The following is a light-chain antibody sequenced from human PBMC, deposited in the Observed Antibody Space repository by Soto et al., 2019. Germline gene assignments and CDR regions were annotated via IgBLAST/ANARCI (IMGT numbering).Light chain of an antibody. Sequence: QSVLTQPRSVSGSPGQSFTISCTGTSSDVGGYNYVSWYQQHPGKAPKLMIYDVSKRPSGVPDRFSGSKSGNTASLTISGLQAEDEADYYCCSYAGSYTFGYVFGTGTKVTVL. CDR3: CSYAGSYTFGYV. CDR1: SSDVGGYNY. V-gene: IGLV2-11*01. J-gene: IGLJ1*01. CDR2: DVS.